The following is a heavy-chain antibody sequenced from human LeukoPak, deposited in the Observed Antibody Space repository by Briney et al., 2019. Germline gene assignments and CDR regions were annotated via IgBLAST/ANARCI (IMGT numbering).Heavy chain of an antibody. D-gene: IGHD6-13*01. CDR1: GFTFSSYW. Sequence: GGSLRLSCVVSGFTFSSYWMSWVRQAPGKGLEWVGFIRSKAYGGTTEYAASVKGRFTISRDDSKSIAYLQMNSLKTEDTAVYYCTVLQQLVPDYWGQGTLVTVSS. V-gene: IGHV3-49*04. J-gene: IGHJ4*02. CDR3: TVLQQLVPDY. CDR2: IRSKAYGGTT.